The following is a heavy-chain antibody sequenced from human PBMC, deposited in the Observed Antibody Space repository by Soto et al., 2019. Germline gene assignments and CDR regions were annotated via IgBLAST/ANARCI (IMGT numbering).Heavy chain of an antibody. CDR2: VNHSGIT. V-gene: IGHV4-34*01. CDR3: ARGLGGMVIIRFDP. CDR1: GGSFSGYY. J-gene: IGHJ5*02. D-gene: IGHD3-3*01. Sequence: SETLSLTCAVYGGSFSGYYCSWIRQPPWKGLEWIGEVNHSGITNYNPSLKSRVTISVDTSKNQFSLKLSSVTAADTAVYYCARGLGGMVIIRFDPLGPGTLLTVSS.